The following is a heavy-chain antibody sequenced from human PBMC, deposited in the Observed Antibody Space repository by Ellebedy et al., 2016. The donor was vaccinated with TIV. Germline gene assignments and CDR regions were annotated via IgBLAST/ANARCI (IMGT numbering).Heavy chain of an antibody. CDR1: GFTFSAYV. J-gene: IGHJ4*02. D-gene: IGHD3-16*01. CDR2: MSEYDGRT. Sequence: GESLKISCATSGFTFSAYVMAWVRQIPGKGLEWVSAMSEYDGRTFYADSVKGRFTISRDNSRDTLFLQMNSLRAEETAVYYCTKRAEGWGFFDYWGQGILVTVSS. CDR3: TKRAEGWGFFDY. V-gene: IGHV3-23*01.